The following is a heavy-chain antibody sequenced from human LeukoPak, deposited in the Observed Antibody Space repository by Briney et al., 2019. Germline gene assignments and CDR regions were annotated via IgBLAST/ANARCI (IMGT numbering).Heavy chain of an antibody. J-gene: IGHJ4*02. CDR1: GGSISSYY. CDR3: ARHPTTPDY. Sequence: SETLSLTCTVSGGSISSYYWSWIRQPAGKGLEWIGRIYTSGITYYNPSLQSRVSISVHTSTNQFSLKLTSVTAADTAVYYCARHPTTPDYWGQGTLVTVSS. D-gene: IGHD1-14*01. CDR2: IYTSGIT. V-gene: IGHV4-4*07.